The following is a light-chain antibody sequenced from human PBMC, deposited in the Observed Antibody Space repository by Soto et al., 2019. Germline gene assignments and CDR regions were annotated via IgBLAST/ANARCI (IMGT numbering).Light chain of an antibody. CDR2: GAS. J-gene: IGKJ1*01. CDR1: QSVSSSF. V-gene: IGKV3-20*01. CDR3: QQYVSSPWA. Sequence: NVSTQSPATLSLSPGESATLTCRASQSVSSSFLAWYQQKAGQAPRLLIYGASRRATGIPDRFSGSGSGTDFTLTISRLEPEDFAVYYCQQYVSSPWAFGQGTKVDIK.